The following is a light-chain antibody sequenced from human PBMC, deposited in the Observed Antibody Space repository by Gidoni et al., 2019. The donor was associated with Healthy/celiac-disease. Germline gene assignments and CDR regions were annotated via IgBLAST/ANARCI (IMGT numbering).Light chain of an antibody. J-gene: IGKJ1*01. V-gene: IGKV2-28*01. CDR2: LGS. CDR3: MQALQTPRT. CDR1: QSLLHSNGYNY. Sequence: DMVMTQSPLSLPVTPGEPASISCRSSQSLLHSNGYNYLDWYLQKPGQSPQLLIYLGSNRASGVPDRFSGSGSGTDFTLKISRVEAEDVGFYYCMQALQTPRTFGQGTKVEIK.